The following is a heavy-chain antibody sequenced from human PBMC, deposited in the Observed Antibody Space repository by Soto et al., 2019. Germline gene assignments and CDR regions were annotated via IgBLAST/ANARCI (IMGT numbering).Heavy chain of an antibody. CDR3: ARDVFGGDQRDY. D-gene: IGHD2-21*02. CDR1: GFTFSSYA. J-gene: IGHJ4*02. CDR2: ISGSGGST. V-gene: IGHV3-23*01. Sequence: GGSLRLSCAASGFTFSSYAMSWVRQAPGKGLEWVSAISGSGGSTYYADSVKGRFTIARDNSKNTLYLQMNSLRVEDTAVYYCARDVFGGDQRDYWGQGTLVTVSS.